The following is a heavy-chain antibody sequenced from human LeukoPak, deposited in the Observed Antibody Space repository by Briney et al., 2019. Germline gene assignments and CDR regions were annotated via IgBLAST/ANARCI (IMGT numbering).Heavy chain of an antibody. D-gene: IGHD2-8*01. Sequence: PGGSLRLSCAGSGFTFSSYAMSWVRQAPGKGLEWVSAISDTGATTYDADSVKCRFTISRDNSRSTLYLQMNSLRAEDTALYYCAKDTSIGRYCTNGVCSPFDYWGQGTLVTVSS. CDR1: GFTFSSYA. CDR2: ISDTGATT. CDR3: AKDTSIGRYCTNGVCSPFDY. V-gene: IGHV3-23*01. J-gene: IGHJ4*02.